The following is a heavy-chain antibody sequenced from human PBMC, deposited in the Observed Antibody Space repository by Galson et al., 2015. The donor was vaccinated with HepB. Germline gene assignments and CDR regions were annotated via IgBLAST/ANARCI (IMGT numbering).Heavy chain of an antibody. D-gene: IGHD4/OR15-4a*01. CDR2: IYTSGST. J-gene: IGHJ4*02. CDR3: ARRYGAKNYRSTFDL. CDR1: GGSISSGGYY. V-gene: IGHV4-61*02. Sequence: TLSLTCTVSGGSISSGGYYWSWIRQPAGKGLEWIGRIYTSGSTNYNPSLKSRVTMSVDTSKNQFSLKLTSVTATDTAVYYCARRYGAKNYRSTFDLWGQGTLVTVSS.